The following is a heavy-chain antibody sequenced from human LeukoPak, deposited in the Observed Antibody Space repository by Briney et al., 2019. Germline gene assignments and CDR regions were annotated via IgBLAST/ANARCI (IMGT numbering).Heavy chain of an antibody. V-gene: IGHV4-34*01. CDR3: ARSPGGDFDY. CDR1: GGSFSGYY. D-gene: IGHD3-10*01. J-gene: IGHJ4*02. CDR2: INHSGST. Sequence: SETLSLTCAVYGGSFSGYYWSWIRQPPGKGLEWIGEINHSGSTNYNPSLKSRVTISVDTSKNQFSLKVTSVTAADTAVCYCARSPGGDFDYWGQGTPVTVSS.